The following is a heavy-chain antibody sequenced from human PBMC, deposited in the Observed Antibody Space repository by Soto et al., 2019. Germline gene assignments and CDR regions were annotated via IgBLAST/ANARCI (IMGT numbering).Heavy chain of an antibody. V-gene: IGHV4-4*02. D-gene: IGHD2-21*02. J-gene: IGHJ4*02. Sequence: QVQLQESGPGLVKPSVTLYLTCAVSGDSISSDKWWSWVRQPPGKGLEWIGEIHHSGRTNYNPSLKSRVTILVKKYNNQVSLELSSMTASDKAMYYCARGGDWQFDYWGKGTLVTFT. CDR1: GDSISSDKW. CDR3: ARGGDWQFDY. CDR2: IHHSGRT.